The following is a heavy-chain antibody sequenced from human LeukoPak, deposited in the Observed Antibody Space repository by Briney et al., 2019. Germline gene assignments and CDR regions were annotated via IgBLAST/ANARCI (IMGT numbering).Heavy chain of an antibody. Sequence: SETLSLTCTVSGGSISSYYWSWIRQPPGKGLEWIGYIYYSGSTNYNPSLKSRVTISVDTSKNQFSLKLSSVTAADTAVYYCARHDQVDTAMVIDYWGQGTLVTVSS. J-gene: IGHJ4*02. CDR1: GGSISSYY. CDR2: IYYSGST. CDR3: ARHDQVDTAMVIDY. V-gene: IGHV4-59*08. D-gene: IGHD5-18*01.